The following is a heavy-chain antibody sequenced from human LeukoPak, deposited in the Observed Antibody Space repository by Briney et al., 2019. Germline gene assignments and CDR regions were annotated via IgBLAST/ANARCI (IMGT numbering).Heavy chain of an antibody. CDR3: ARGPSRGIVVVVAATPLVY. CDR2: IFTSGST. D-gene: IGHD2-15*01. J-gene: IGHJ4*02. Sequence: PSETLSLTCTVSGGSISSYYWSWIRQPAGKGLEWIGRIFTSGSTNYNPSLKSRVTISVDKSKNQFSLKLSSVTAADTAVYYCARGPSRGIVVVVAATPLVYWRQGTLVTVSS. CDR1: GGSISSYY. V-gene: IGHV4-4*07.